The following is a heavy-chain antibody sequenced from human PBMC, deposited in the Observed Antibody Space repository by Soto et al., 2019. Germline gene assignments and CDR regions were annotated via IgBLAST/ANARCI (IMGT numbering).Heavy chain of an antibody. Sequence: SETLSHTCTVSGDSISTLYYWSWIRQTPGKGLEWIGHIHHSGGTSYNPSLKSLVAISVDTSKDQFSLKVDSVTAADTAVYYCARGLLAYCGGDCALFDSWGQGIMVT. CDR2: IHHSGGT. CDR1: GDSISTLYY. J-gene: IGHJ4*02. D-gene: IGHD2-21*02. CDR3: ARGLLAYCGGDCALFDS. V-gene: IGHV4-59*01.